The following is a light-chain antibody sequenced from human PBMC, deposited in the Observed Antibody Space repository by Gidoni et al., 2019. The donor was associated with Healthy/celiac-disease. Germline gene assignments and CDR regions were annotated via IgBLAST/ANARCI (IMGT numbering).Light chain of an antibody. CDR2: LGS. V-gene: IGKV2-28*01. J-gene: IGKJ1*01. Sequence: DIVMTQSPLSLPFTPGEPASISCRSSQSLLHSNGYNYLYWYLQKPGQSPQLLIYLGSNRASGVPDRFSGSVSGTDFTLKISRVEAEDVGVYYCMQALQTPRRWTFGQGTKVEIK. CDR3: MQALQTPRRWT. CDR1: QSLLHSNGYNY.